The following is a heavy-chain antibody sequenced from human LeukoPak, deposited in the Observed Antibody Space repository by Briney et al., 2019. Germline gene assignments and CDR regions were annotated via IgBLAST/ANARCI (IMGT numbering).Heavy chain of an antibody. J-gene: IGHJ4*02. D-gene: IGHD2-2*01. CDR1: GFTFSSYA. Sequence: PGGSLRLSCAASGFTFSSYAMSWVRQAPGKGLEWVSAISGSGGSTYYADSVKGRFTISRDNSKNTLYLQMNSLRAEDTAVYYCAKIPRHCSSSSCYLYYWGQGTVVTVST. CDR2: ISGSGGST. V-gene: IGHV3-23*01. CDR3: AKIPRHCSSSSCYLYY.